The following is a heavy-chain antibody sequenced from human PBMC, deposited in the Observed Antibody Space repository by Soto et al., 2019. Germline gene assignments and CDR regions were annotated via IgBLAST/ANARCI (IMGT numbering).Heavy chain of an antibody. CDR1: GFSLSTSGVS. D-gene: IGHD1-7*01. J-gene: IGHJ5*02. CDR3: AYRQDYRENWNSGWFDP. Sequence: QITLKESGPTLVKPTQTLTLTCTCSGFSLSTSGVSVGWIRQPPGKALEWLALIYRDDDKRYNPSLKTRLIINRDPSKNQVVLIMTNMDPVDTATYYCAYRQDYRENWNSGWFDPWGQGTLVTVSS. CDR2: IYRDDDK. V-gene: IGHV2-5*02.